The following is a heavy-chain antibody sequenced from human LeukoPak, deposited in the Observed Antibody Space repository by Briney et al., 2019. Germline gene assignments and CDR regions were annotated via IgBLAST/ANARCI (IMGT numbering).Heavy chain of an antibody. V-gene: IGHV3-69-1*01. J-gene: IGHJ4*02. CDR2: VSDSSDV. D-gene: IGHD3-10*01. CDR3: TRDKESASDY. Sequence: GGSLRLSCAASGFTFSTYTMNWVRQAPGKGLEWVSTVSDSSDVHYSDSVKGRFTISRDNARNTLYLQMNSLRAEDTAVYFCTRDKESASDYWGQGTLVTVSS. CDR1: GFTFSTYT.